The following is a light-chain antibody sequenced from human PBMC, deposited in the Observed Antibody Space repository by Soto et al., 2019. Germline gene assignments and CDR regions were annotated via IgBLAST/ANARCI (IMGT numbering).Light chain of an antibody. CDR3: CSYAGATTFYV. CDR2: DVT. J-gene: IGLJ1*01. Sequence: QSALTQPASVSGSPGQSSTISCTGTSNDVGKYNLVSWYQHHPGKAPKLIIYDVTQWPSGASNRFSGSKSGSTASLTIFGLQADDEADYYCCSYAGATTFYVFGTGTKVTVL. V-gene: IGLV2-23*02. CDR1: SNDVGKYNL.